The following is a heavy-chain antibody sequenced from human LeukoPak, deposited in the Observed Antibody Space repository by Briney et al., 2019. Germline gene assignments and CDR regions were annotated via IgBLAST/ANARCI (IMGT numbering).Heavy chain of an antibody. D-gene: IGHD4-17*01. V-gene: IGHV4-59*01. Sequence: SGTLSLTCTVSGGPISSYYWSWIRQPPGKGLEWIGYIYYSGSTNYNPSLKSRVTISVDTSKNQFSLKLSSVTAADTAVYYCARARRTVTPYNWFDPWGQGTLVTVSS. J-gene: IGHJ5*02. CDR3: ARARRTVTPYNWFDP. CDR1: GGPISSYY. CDR2: IYYSGST.